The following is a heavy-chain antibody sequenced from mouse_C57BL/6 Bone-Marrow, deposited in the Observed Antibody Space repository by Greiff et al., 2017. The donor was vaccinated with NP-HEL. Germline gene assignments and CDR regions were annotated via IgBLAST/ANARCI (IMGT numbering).Heavy chain of an antibody. CDR3: ARPNWVAWYFDV. D-gene: IGHD4-1*01. V-gene: IGHV3-6*01. Sequence: EVQLVESGPGLVKPSQSLSLTCSVTGYSITSGYYWNWIRQFPGNKLEWMGYISYDGSNNYNPSLKNRISITRDTSKNQFFLKLNSVTTEDTATYYCARPNWVAWYFDVWGTGTTVTVSS. CDR1: GYSITSGYY. CDR2: ISYDGSN. J-gene: IGHJ1*03.